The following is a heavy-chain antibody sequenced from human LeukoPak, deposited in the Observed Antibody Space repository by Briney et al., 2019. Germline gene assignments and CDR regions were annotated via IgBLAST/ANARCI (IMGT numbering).Heavy chain of an antibody. D-gene: IGHD3-22*01. CDR1: GGSISSYY. Sequence: PSETLSLTCTVSGGSISSYYWSWIRQPAGKGLEWIGRIYTSGSTNYNPSLKSRVTMSVDTSKNQFSLKLSSVTAADTAVYYCARTPRDYDSSGYYSRSRGVRFDYWGQGTLVTVSS. J-gene: IGHJ4*02. V-gene: IGHV4-4*07. CDR2: IYTSGST. CDR3: ARTPRDYDSSGYYSRSRGVRFDY.